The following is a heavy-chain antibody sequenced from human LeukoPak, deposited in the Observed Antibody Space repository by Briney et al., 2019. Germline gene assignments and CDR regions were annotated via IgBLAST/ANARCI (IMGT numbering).Heavy chain of an antibody. Sequence: ASVKVSCKASGYTFTSYDINWVRQATGQGLEWMGWMNPNSGNTGYAQKFQGRVTITRNTSISTAYMELSSLRSEDTAVYYCARGKLGSSGPDYWGQGTLVTVSS. CDR1: GYTFTSYD. CDR2: MNPNSGNT. D-gene: IGHD6-6*01. CDR3: ARGKLGSSGPDY. V-gene: IGHV1-8*03. J-gene: IGHJ4*02.